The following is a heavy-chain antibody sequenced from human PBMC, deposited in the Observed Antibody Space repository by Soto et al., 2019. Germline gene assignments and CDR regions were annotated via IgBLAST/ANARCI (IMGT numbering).Heavy chain of an antibody. CDR3: AKGLRPRYYDFWSGYLYYFDY. V-gene: IGHV3-23*01. J-gene: IGHJ4*02. Sequence: PGGSLRLSCAASGFTFSSYAMSWVRQAPGKGLEWVSAISGSGGSTYYADSVKGRFTISRDNSKNTLYLQMNSLRAEDTAVYYCAKGLRPRYYDFWSGYLYYFDYWGQGTLVTVSS. CDR1: GFTFSSYA. D-gene: IGHD3-3*01. CDR2: ISGSGGST.